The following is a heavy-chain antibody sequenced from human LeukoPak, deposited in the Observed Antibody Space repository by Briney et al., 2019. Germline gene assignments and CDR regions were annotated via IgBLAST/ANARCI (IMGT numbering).Heavy chain of an antibody. CDR1: GYTFTSYG. CDR2: MSPNSGNT. Sequence: ASVKVSCKASGYTFTSYGISWVRQAPGQGLEWMGWMSPNSGNTGYAQKFQGRVTMTRNTSISTAYMELSSLRSEDTAVYYCARGQRWIQLSGHYYYYGMDVWGQGTTVTVSS. J-gene: IGHJ6*02. V-gene: IGHV1-8*02. D-gene: IGHD5-18*01. CDR3: ARGQRWIQLSGHYYYYGMDV.